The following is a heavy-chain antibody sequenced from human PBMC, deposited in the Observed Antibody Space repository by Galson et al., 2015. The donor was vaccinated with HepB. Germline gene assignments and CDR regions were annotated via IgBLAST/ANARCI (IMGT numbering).Heavy chain of an antibody. J-gene: IGHJ6*02. CDR3: ASQDVLRYFAPYGMDV. CDR2: INAGNGNT. CDR1: GYTFTSYA. V-gene: IGHV1-3*01. Sequence: SVKVSCKASGYTFTSYAMHWVRQAPGQRLEWMGWINAGNGNTKYSQKFQGRVTITRDTSAGTAYMELSSLRSEDTAVYYCASQDVLRYFAPYGMDVWGQGTTVTVSS. D-gene: IGHD3-9*01.